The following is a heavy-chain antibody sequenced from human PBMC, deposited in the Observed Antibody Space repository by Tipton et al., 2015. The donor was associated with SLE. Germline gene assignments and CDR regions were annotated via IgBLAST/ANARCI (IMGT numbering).Heavy chain of an antibody. Sequence: GSLRLSCVASGFTFSSYAMTWVRQAPGKGLEWVSAISGSGDNTYYADSVKGRFTISRDNSKNTLYLQMYSLRAEDTALYYCAKLFDGYTGYDWGGYVYYYGLDVWGQGTTVTVSS. CDR3: AKLFDGYTGYDWGGYVYYYGLDV. CDR1: GFTFSSYA. D-gene: IGHD5-12*01. CDR2: ISGSGDNT. V-gene: IGHV3-23*01. J-gene: IGHJ6*02.